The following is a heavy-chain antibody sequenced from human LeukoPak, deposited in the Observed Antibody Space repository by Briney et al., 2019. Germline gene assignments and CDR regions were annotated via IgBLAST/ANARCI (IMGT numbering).Heavy chain of an antibody. J-gene: IGHJ1*01. CDR1: GFTFSHYY. CDR2: IKQDGSEQ. V-gene: IGHV3-7*01. Sequence: GGSLRLSCAASGFTFSHYYMSWVRQAPGKGLEWVANIKQDGSEQFYLDSVKGRFTISRDNAKNALYLQMHSLRVEDTAVYYCARDRSSWYPARGAKNEYFQHWGQGTLVTVSS. D-gene: IGHD6-13*01. CDR3: ARDRSSWYPARGAKNEYFQH.